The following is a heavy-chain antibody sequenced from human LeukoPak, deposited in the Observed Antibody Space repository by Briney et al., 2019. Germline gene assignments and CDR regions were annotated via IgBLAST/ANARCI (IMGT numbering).Heavy chain of an antibody. CDR3: ARGYCSGGSCYFDY. D-gene: IGHD2-15*01. V-gene: IGHV1-69*13. CDR2: IIPIFGTA. CDR1: GGTFSSYA. J-gene: IGHJ4*02. Sequence: SVKVSCKASGGTFSSYAISWVRQAPGQGLEWMGGIIPIFGTANYAQKFQGRVTITADESTSTAYMGLSSLRSEDTAVYYCARGYCSGGSCYFDYWGQGTLVTVSS.